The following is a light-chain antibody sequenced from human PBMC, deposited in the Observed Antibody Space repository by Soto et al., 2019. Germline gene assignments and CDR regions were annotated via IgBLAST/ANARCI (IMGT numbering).Light chain of an antibody. CDR2: AAA. J-gene: IGKJ2*01. CDR3: QKYNSAPHT. Sequence: DIQMTQSPSSLSASVGDRVTITCRASQGISNYLAWYQQKPGKVPKLLIYAAATLQPGVPSRFSGSVSGTDFTLTISSLQPEDVATYYCQKYNSAPHTFGHGTKLEIK. CDR1: QGISNY. V-gene: IGKV1-27*01.